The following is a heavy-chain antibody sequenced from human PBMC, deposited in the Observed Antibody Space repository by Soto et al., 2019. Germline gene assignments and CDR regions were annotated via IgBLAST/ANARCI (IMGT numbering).Heavy chain of an antibody. CDR1: GGSISSGDYY. Sequence: SETLSLTCTLSGGSISSGDYYWSWFRQHPGKGLEWIGYIYYSGSTYYNPSLKSRVTISVDTSKNQFSLKLSSVTAADSAVYYCARDAIVATIGGYYYYGMDVWGQGTTVIVSS. D-gene: IGHD5-12*01. CDR3: ARDAIVATIGGYYYYGMDV. J-gene: IGHJ6*02. CDR2: IYYSGST. V-gene: IGHV4-30-4*01.